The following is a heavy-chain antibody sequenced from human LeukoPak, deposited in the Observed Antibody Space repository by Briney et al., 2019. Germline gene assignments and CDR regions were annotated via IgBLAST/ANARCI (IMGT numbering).Heavy chain of an antibody. CDR3: ARGERDGYSKNFDY. CDR2: MNPNSGNT. CDR1: GYTFTSYD. Sequence: ASVKVSCKASGYTFTSYDINWVRQATGQGREWMGWMNPNSGNTGYAQEFQGRVTITRNTSMSTAYMELSSLRSEDTAVYYCARGERDGYSKNFDYWGQGTLVTVSS. V-gene: IGHV1-8*03. J-gene: IGHJ4*02. D-gene: IGHD5-24*01.